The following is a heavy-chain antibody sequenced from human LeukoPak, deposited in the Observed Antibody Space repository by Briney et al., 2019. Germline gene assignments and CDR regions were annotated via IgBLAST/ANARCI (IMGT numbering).Heavy chain of an antibody. CDR3: ARAGPYDSSLYYFDY. V-gene: IGHV3-48*02. CDR2: ISSSSRTI. D-gene: IGHD3-22*01. J-gene: IGHJ4*02. Sequence: GGSLRLSCVASGFTFSSYSMNWVRQAPGKGLEWISYISSSSRTIYYADSVKGRFSISRDNAKNSLYLQMNSLRDEDTAVYYCARAGPYDSSLYYFDYWGQGTLFTVSS. CDR1: GFTFSSYS.